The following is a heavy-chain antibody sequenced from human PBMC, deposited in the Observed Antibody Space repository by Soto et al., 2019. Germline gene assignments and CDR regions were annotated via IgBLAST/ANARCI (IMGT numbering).Heavy chain of an antibody. V-gene: IGHV3-15*01. J-gene: IGHJ4*02. Sequence: PGGSLRLSCAASGITFSDAWMTWVRQAPGKGLEWVGRVKSIADAGTTTYAAPVKGRFSISRDDSNSTLFLQMNSLKIEDTAVYYCTTGRYTFGLDSWGQGILVTVSS. CDR3: TTGRYTFGLDS. CDR1: GITFSDAW. CDR2: VKSIADAGTT. D-gene: IGHD3-16*01.